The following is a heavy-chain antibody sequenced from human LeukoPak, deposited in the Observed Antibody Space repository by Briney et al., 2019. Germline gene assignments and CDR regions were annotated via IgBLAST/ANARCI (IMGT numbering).Heavy chain of an antibody. D-gene: IGHD6-13*01. Sequence: PPETLSVTCAVSGYSISSGYYWGWIRQPPGKGLEWIGSIYHSGSTYYNPSLKSRVTISVDTSKNQFSLKLSSVTAADTAMYYCARVEAAAGDYYYMDVWGKGTTVTVSS. CDR2: IYHSGST. J-gene: IGHJ6*03. V-gene: IGHV4-38-2*01. CDR3: ARVEAAAGDYYYMDV. CDR1: GYSISSGYY.